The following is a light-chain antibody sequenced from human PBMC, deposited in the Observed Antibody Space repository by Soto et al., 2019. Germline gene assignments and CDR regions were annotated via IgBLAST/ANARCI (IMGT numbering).Light chain of an antibody. Sequence: QSALTQPPSASGSPGQSVTISCTGTSSDVGGYNYVSWYQQHPGKAPKLMIYEVSKRPSGVPDRFSGSKSGNTASLTVSGLQAEDEADYYCSSYAGSNNSLFGTGTQLTVL. CDR3: SSYAGSNNSL. J-gene: IGLJ1*01. V-gene: IGLV2-8*01. CDR1: SSDVGGYNY. CDR2: EVS.